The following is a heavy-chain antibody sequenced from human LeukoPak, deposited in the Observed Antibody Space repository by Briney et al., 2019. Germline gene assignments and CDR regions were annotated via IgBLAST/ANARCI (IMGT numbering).Heavy chain of an antibody. V-gene: IGHV1-69*05. CDR1: GDTFSNCA. D-gene: IGHD3-22*01. CDR2: IVPTLRRA. J-gene: IGHJ4*02. CDR3: ARDRYYDSRGNFYESGY. Sequence: SVKVSCKTSGDTFSNCAITWVRQAPGQGLEWMGGIVPTLRRANYAQKFKGRVTITTDEASTTAYMELNGLTYDDTAVYYCARDRYYDSRGNFYESGYWGQGTLVTVSS.